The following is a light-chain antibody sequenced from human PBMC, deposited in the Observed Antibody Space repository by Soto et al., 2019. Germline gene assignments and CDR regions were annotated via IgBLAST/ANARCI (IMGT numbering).Light chain of an antibody. CDR2: GNS. CDR3: QSYDSSRSGDV. Sequence: QSVLTQPPSVSGAPGQRVTISCTGSSSNIGAGYDVHWYQQLPGTAPKVLIYGNSNRPSGVPDRFSGSKSGTSASLAITGLQAEDEADYYCQSYDSSRSGDVFGTGTKLTVL. CDR1: SSNIGAGYD. J-gene: IGLJ1*01. V-gene: IGLV1-40*01.